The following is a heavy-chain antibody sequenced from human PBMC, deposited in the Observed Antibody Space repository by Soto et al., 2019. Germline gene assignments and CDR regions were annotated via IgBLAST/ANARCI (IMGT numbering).Heavy chain of an antibody. Sequence: SETLSLTCAVYGGSFSGYYWSWIRQPPGKGLEWIGEINHSGSTNYNPSLKSRVTISVDTSKNQFSLKLSSVTAADTAVYYCARGRSPSYYYYYMDVWGKGTTVTVSS. CDR2: INHSGST. CDR3: ARGRSPSYYYYYMDV. V-gene: IGHV4-34*01. J-gene: IGHJ6*03. CDR1: GGSFSGYY.